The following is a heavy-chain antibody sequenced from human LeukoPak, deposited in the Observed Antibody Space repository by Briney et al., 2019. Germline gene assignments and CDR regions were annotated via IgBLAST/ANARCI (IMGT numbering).Heavy chain of an antibody. J-gene: IGHJ4*02. Sequence: SETLSLTCTVSGDSVSIYYWSWIRQPPGKGLEWIGYIYYRGNTNYNPSLKSRVTMAVDTSKIQFSLKVSSVTAADTAVYYCARAGNNWSFDYWGQGTLVTVSS. V-gene: IGHV4-59*02. CDR3: ARAGNNWSFDY. D-gene: IGHD1-1*01. CDR1: GDSVSIYY. CDR2: IYYRGNT.